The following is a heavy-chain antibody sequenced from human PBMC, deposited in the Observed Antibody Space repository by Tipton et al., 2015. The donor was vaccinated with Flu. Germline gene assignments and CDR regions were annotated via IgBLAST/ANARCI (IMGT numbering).Heavy chain of an antibody. D-gene: IGHD2-21*02. V-gene: IGHV4-39*07. CDR2: IYYSGST. J-gene: IGHJ3*02. Sequence: TLSLTCTVSGGSISSSSYYWGWIRQPPGKGLEWIGNIYYSGSTYYNPSLKSRVTISVDTSKNQFSLKLSSVTAADTAVYYCARDPIGGVTDKDAFDIWGQGTMVTVSS. CDR1: GGSISSSSYY. CDR3: ARDPIGGVTDKDAFDI.